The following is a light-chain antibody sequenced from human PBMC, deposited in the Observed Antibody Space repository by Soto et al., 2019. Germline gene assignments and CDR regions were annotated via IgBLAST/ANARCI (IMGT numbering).Light chain of an antibody. CDR2: AAS. CDR1: QSISSW. CDR3: QQYDSYWT. J-gene: IGKJ1*01. V-gene: IGKV1-5*01. Sequence: DIQMTQSPSSLSSSVGDRVTITCRASQSISSWLAWYQQKPGKAPKLLIYAASSLESGVTSRFSGSGSGTDSTLTISSLQTDDFANYYCQQYDSYWTFGQGTKV.